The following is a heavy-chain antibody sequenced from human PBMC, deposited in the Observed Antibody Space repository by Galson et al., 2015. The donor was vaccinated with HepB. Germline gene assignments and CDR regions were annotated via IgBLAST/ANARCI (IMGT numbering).Heavy chain of an antibody. CDR3: ARNYDSSGYQLNWFDP. CDR1: GDSVSSNSAA. V-gene: IGHV6-1*01. Sequence: CAISGDSVSSNSAAWNWIRQSPSRGLEWLGRTYYRSKWYNDYAVSVKRPITINPDTSKNQFSLQLNSVTPEDTAVYYCARNYDSSGYQLNWFDPWGQGILVTVSS. CDR2: TYYRSKWYN. D-gene: IGHD3-22*01. J-gene: IGHJ5*02.